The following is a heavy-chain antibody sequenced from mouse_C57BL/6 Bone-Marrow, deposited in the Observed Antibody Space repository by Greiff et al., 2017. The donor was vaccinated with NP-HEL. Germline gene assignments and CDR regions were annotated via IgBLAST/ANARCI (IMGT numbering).Heavy chain of an antibody. D-gene: IGHD4-1*01. V-gene: IGHV5-4*03. CDR2: ISDGGSYT. CDR3: ARVPLLGYYAIDY. CDR1: GFTFSSYA. J-gene: IGHJ4*01. Sequence: EVKLVESGGGLVKPGGSLKLSCAASGFTFSSYAMYWVRQTPEKRLEWVATISDGGSYTYYPDNVKGRLTITRDNAKNNLYLQMSQLKSEDTAMYYCARVPLLGYYAIDYWDQGTSVTVSS.